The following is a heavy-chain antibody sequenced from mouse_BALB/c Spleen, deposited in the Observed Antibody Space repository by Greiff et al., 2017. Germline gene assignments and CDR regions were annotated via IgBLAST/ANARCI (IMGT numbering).Heavy chain of an antibody. CDR1: GFTFSSFG. CDR3: ARLGWGNYPYAMDY. V-gene: IGHV5-17*02. Sequence: EVMLVESGGGLVQPGGSRKLSCAASGFTFSSFGMHWVRQAPEKGLEWVAYISSGSSTIYYADTVKGRFTISRDNPKNTLFLQMTSLRSEDTAMYYCARLGWGNYPYAMDYWGQGTSVTVSS. D-gene: IGHD2-1*01. J-gene: IGHJ4*01. CDR2: ISSGSSTI.